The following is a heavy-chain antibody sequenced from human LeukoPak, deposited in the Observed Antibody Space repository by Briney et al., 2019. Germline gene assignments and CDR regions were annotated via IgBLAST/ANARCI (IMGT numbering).Heavy chain of an antibody. J-gene: IGHJ4*02. CDR2: INPNSGGT. CDR1: GYTFTGYY. V-gene: IGHV1-2*02. CDR3: ARYTYYYDSGGFDY. D-gene: IGHD3-22*01. Sequence: GASVNVSCKASGYTFTGYYMHWVRQAPGQGLEWMGWINPNSGGTNYAQKFQGRVTMTRDTSISTAYMELSRLRSDDTAVYYCARYTYYYDSGGFDYWGQGTLVTVSS.